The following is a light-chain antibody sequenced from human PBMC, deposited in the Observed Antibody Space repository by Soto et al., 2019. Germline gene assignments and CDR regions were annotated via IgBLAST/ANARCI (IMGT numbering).Light chain of an antibody. V-gene: IGLV7-46*01. CDR2: DTN. CDR3: LLSYTGARAGV. CDR1: TGAVTSGHY. Sequence: QAVVTQEPSLTVSPGGTVTLTCGSSTGAVTSGHYPYWFQQKPGQAPWTLIYDTNNKHSWTPARFSGSLLGGKAALTLSGAQPDDEADYYCLLSYTGARAGVFGGGTKLTVL. J-gene: IGLJ2*01.